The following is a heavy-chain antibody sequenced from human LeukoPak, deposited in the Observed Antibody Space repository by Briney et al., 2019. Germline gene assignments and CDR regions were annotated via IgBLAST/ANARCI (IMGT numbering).Heavy chain of an antibody. V-gene: IGHV3-74*01. Sequence: GGSLRLSCAASGLSFSVYWMHWVRQAPGKGPVWVSRIKTDGSITDYADSVKGRFTISRDNAKNTLYLQMNSLRAEDTAVYYCAKGLPYSGYDYWFDPWGQGTLVTVSS. CDR1: GLSFSVYW. J-gene: IGHJ5*02. D-gene: IGHD5-12*01. CDR2: IKTDGSIT. CDR3: AKGLPYSGYDYWFDP.